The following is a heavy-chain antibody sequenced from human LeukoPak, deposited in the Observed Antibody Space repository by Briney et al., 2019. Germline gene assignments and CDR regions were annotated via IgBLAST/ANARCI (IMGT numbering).Heavy chain of an antibody. D-gene: IGHD6-19*01. V-gene: IGHV1-69*13. Sequence: SVKVSCKASGGTFSSYAISWVRQAPGQGLEWMGGIIPIFGTANYAQKFQGRVTITADESTSTAYMELSSLRSEDTAVYYCARTAVAGTTGNWFDPWGREPWSPSPQ. CDR2: IIPIFGTA. CDR3: ARTAVAGTTGNWFDP. CDR1: GGTFSSYA. J-gene: IGHJ5*02.